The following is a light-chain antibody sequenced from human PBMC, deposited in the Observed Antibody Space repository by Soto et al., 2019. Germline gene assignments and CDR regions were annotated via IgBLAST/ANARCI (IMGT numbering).Light chain of an antibody. CDR2: DND. V-gene: IGLV1-51*01. J-gene: IGLJ2*01. CDR3: GTWDSSLSDAVV. Sequence: QSVLTQPPSVSAAPGQKVTISCSGTSSNIGRNYVAWYQQLPGTAPKLLIYDNDKRPSGIPDRFSGSKSGTSATLGITGLQNGDEADYYCGTWDSSLSDAVVFGEGTKLTVL. CDR1: SSNIGRNY.